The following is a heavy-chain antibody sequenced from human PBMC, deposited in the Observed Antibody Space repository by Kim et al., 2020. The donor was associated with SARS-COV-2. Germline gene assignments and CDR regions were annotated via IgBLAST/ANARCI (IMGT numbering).Heavy chain of an antibody. D-gene: IGHD2-15*01. J-gene: IGHJ5*02. Sequence: ASVKVSCKASGYTFTSYYMHWVRQAPGQGLEWMGIINPSGGSTSYAQKFQGRVTMTRDTSTSTVFMELSSLRSEDTAVYYCARSSPFYCSGGSCYSELRGWFDPWGQGTLVTVSS. V-gene: IGHV1-46*01. CDR1: GYTFTSYY. CDR2: INPSGGST. CDR3: ARSSPFYCSGGSCYSELRGWFDP.